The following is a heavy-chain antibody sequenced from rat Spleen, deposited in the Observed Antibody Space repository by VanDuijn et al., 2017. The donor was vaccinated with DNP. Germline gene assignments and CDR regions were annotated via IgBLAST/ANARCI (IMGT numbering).Heavy chain of an antibody. CDR3: AGKWDY. V-gene: IGHV2-72*01. CDR1: GFSLTSNG. J-gene: IGHJ2*01. CDR2: IWAGGST. D-gene: IGHD1-1*01. Sequence: QVQLEESGPGLMQPSETLSLTCTVSGFSLTSNGVGWVRQPLGKGLVWMGTIWAGGSTNYNSAVQSRLSISRDTSKSQVFLKLNILQPEETGTYDSAGKWDYWGQGVMVTVSS.